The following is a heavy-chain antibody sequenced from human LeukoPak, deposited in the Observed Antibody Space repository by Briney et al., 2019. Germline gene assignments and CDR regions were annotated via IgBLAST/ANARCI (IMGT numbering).Heavy chain of an antibody. D-gene: IGHD1-26*01. V-gene: IGHV4-4*07. CDR2: IYTSGST. J-gene: IGHJ4*02. Sequence: SETLSLTCTVSGGSLSSYFWSWIRQPAGKGLEWIGRIYTSGSTNYNPSLKSRVTMSVDTSKNQFSLKLSSVTAADTAVYYCARESGTERYFDYWGQGTLVTVSS. CDR1: GGSLSSYF. CDR3: ARESGTERYFDY.